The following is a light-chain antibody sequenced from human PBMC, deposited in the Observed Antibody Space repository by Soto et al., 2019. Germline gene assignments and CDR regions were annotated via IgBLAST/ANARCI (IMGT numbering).Light chain of an antibody. V-gene: IGKV3-20*01. CDR3: QQYVSSPQT. CDR2: GAS. CDR1: QSVSSSY. J-gene: IGKJ1*01. Sequence: EIVVTQSPCTLSLSPGERATLSCRASQSVSSSYLAWYQQKPGQAPRLLIYGASSRATGIPDRFSGSGSGTDFTLTISRLKPEDFAVYYCQQYVSSPQTFGQGTKVEIK.